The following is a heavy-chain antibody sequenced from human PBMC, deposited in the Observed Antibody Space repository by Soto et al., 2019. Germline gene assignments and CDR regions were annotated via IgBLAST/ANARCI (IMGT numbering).Heavy chain of an antibody. CDR1: GGSISSGGYY. D-gene: IGHD5-12*01. Sequence: SETLSLTCTVSGGSISSGGYYWSWIRQHPGKGLEWIGYIYYSGSTYYKPSLKSRVTISVDTSKNQFSLKLSSVTAADTAVYYCAAGGGLPRYYWGQGTLVTVSS. J-gene: IGHJ4*02. CDR3: AAGGGLPRYY. V-gene: IGHV4-31*03. CDR2: IYYSGST.